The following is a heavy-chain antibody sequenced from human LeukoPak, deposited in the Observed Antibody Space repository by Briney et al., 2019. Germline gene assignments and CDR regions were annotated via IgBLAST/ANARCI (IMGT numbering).Heavy chain of an antibody. V-gene: IGHV3-30-3*01. Sequence: GGSLRLSCAASGFTFSSYAMHWVRQAPVKGLEWVAFISLDGRNKYYAESVKGRFTISRENSKNTLYLQMNSLRAEDTAVYYCARERFLEWFPSNGDDAFDIWGQGTMVTVSS. CDR2: ISLDGRNK. D-gene: IGHD3-3*01. CDR3: ARERFLEWFPSNGDDAFDI. J-gene: IGHJ3*02. CDR1: GFTFSSYA.